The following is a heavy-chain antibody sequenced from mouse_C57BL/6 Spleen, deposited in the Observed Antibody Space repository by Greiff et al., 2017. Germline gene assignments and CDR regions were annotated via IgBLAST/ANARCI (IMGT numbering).Heavy chain of an antibody. V-gene: IGHV1-52*01. Sequence: VQLQQPGAELVRPGSSVKLSCKASGYTFTSYWMHWVKQRPIQGLEWIGNIDPSDSETHYNQKFKDKATLTVDKSSSTAYMQLSSLTSEDSAVYYCARELFITTVWGYYAMDDWGQGTSVTVSS. D-gene: IGHD1-1*01. CDR2: IDPSDSET. J-gene: IGHJ4*01. CDR1: GYTFTSYW. CDR3: ARELFITTVWGYYAMDD.